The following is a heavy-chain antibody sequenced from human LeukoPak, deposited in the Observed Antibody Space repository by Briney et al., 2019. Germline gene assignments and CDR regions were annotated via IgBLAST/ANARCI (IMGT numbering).Heavy chain of an antibody. V-gene: IGHV1-8*02. CDR2: MNPNSGNT. CDR3: ARGRRPLLLWFGELKGEFDP. Sequence: ASVKVSCKASGYTFTGYYMHWVRQAPGQGLEWMGWMNPNSGNTGYAQKFQGRVTMTRNTSISTAYMELSSLRSEDTAVYYCARGRRPLLLWFGELKGEFDPWGQGTLVTVSS. D-gene: IGHD3-10*01. CDR1: GYTFTGYY. J-gene: IGHJ5*02.